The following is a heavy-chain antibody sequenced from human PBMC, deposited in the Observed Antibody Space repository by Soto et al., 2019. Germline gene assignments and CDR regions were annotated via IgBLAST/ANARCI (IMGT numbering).Heavy chain of an antibody. CDR3: ARHKDSSGYYFGL. CDR2: IYYSGST. CDR1: GGSISSSSYY. Sequence: SETLSLTCTVSGGSISSSSYYWGWIRQPPGKGLEWIGSIYYSGSTYYNPSLKSRVTISVDTSKNQFSLKLSSVTAADTAVYYSARHKDSSGYYFGLWGQGTLVTVSS. D-gene: IGHD3-22*01. V-gene: IGHV4-39*01. J-gene: IGHJ4*02.